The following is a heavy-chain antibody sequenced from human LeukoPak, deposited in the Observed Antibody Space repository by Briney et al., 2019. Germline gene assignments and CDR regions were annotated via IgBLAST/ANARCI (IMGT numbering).Heavy chain of an antibody. V-gene: IGHV3-30*18. CDR3: AKGPLSGTVAAIDY. D-gene: IGHD1-26*01. Sequence: GGSLRLSCAASGFTFNNYGMHWVRQAPGKGLEWVAVISYDGRNIHYPDSVKGRFTISRDISTDTLWLQMDSLRTEDTAVYYCAKGPLSGTVAAIDYWGQGTLVTVSS. J-gene: IGHJ4*02. CDR2: ISYDGRNI. CDR1: GFTFNNYG.